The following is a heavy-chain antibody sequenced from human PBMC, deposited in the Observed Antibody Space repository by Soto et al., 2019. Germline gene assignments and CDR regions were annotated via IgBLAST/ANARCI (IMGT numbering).Heavy chain of an antibody. Sequence: QVQLVQSGAEVKKPGSSVKVSCKASGGTFSSYAISWVRQAPGQGLEWMGGIIPIFGTANYAQKFQGRVTITADESTSTAYMELSSLRSEYTAVYYCASFQGSSSSNYYYYGMYVWGQGTTVTVSS. J-gene: IGHJ6*02. V-gene: IGHV1-69*01. CDR3: ASFQGSSSSNYYYYGMYV. D-gene: IGHD6-6*01. CDR1: GGTFSSYA. CDR2: IIPIFGTA.